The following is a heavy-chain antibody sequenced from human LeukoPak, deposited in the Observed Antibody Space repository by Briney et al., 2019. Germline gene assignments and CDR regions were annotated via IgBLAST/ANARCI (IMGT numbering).Heavy chain of an antibody. Sequence: SETLSLTCTVSGDSISSYYWSWIRQPPGKGLEWIGYIYYSGSTNSGSTSYNPSLKSRVTISVDTSKNQFSLKLTSVTAADTAVYYCAREGTSGTHLNWFDPWGQGTLVTVSS. CDR2: IYYSGST. CDR3: AREGTSGTHLNWFDP. J-gene: IGHJ5*02. D-gene: IGHD1-1*01. CDR1: GDSISSYY. V-gene: IGHV4-59*01.